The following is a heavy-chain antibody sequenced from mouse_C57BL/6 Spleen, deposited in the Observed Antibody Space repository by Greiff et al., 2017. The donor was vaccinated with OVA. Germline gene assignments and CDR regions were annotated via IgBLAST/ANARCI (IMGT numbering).Heavy chain of an antibody. CDR2: ISSGGSYT. CDR3: ARLDGYYGTY. Sequence: EVKVVESGGDLVKPGGSLKLSCAASGFTFSSYGMSWVRQTPDKRLEWVATISSGGSYTYYPDSVKGRFTISRDNAKNTLYLQMSSLKSEDTAVYYCARLDGYYGTYWGQGTLVTVSA. J-gene: IGHJ3*01. V-gene: IGHV5-6*01. D-gene: IGHD2-3*01. CDR1: GFTFSSYG.